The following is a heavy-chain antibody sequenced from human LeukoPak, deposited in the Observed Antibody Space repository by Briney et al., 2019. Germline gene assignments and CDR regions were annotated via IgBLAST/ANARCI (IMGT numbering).Heavy chain of an antibody. Sequence: GGSLRLSCVAPVFIFYDSLMHWVRQAPGKGLECVSLICRAGSTPYYADSVKGRFTISRDNSKNSLFLQMNSLTTEDTAVYFCARDIRGNCFDSWGQGTLVTVSS. V-gene: IGHV3-43*01. J-gene: IGHJ4*02. CDR1: VFIFYDSL. CDR2: ICRAGSTP. D-gene: IGHD3-16*01. CDR3: ARDIRGNCFDS.